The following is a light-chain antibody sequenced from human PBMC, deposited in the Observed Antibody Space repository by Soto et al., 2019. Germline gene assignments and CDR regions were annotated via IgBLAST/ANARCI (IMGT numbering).Light chain of an antibody. CDR3: QAWDSSTYVV. V-gene: IGLV3-1*01. Sequence: SYELTQPPSVSVSPGQTASITCSGDKLGDKDSKRPSGIPERFSGSNSGNTATLTISGTQAMDEADYYCQAWDSSTYVVFGGGTKVTVL. CDR1: KLGDK. CDR2: DS. J-gene: IGLJ2*01.